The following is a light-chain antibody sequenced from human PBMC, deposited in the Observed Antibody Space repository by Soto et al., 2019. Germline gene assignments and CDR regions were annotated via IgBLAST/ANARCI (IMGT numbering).Light chain of an antibody. V-gene: IGKV3-15*01. CDR2: GAS. Sequence: EVVMTQSPATLSVSPGERATLSCRASQSVNSNLVWYQQKPGQAPRLLINGASTRATGIAARFSGSGSGTEFTLTISSLQSEDFAVYYCQQYNNWPRTFGQGTKVEIK. CDR1: QSVNSN. J-gene: IGKJ1*01. CDR3: QQYNNWPRT.